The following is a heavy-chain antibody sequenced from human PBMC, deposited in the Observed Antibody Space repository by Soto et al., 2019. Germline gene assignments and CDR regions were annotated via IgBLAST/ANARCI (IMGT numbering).Heavy chain of an antibody. V-gene: IGHV6-1*01. Sequence: SQTLSLTCAISGDSVSSKSAAWNWIRQSPSRGLEWMGRTYYRSKWYNDYAVSVKSRITINPDTSKNQFSLQLNSVTPEDTAVYYCARDPRKVGPTTWFDPWGQGTLVTVSS. D-gene: IGHD1-26*01. CDR3: ARDPRKVGPTTWFDP. CDR2: TYYRSKWYN. J-gene: IGHJ5*02. CDR1: GDSVSSKSAA.